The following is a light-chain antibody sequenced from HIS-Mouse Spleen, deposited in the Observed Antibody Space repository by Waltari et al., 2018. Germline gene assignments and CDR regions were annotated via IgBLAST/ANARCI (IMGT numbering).Light chain of an antibody. Sequence: QSALTQPHSVSGSPGQSVTISCTGTSSDVGGYNYVSWYQQHPGKAPKLMIYDVSKWPSGVPDRFSGSKSGNTASLTISGLQAEDEADYYCCSYAGSYTGVFGTGTKVTVL. CDR2: DVS. V-gene: IGLV2-11*01. J-gene: IGLJ1*01. CDR3: CSYAGSYTGV. CDR1: SSDVGGYNY.